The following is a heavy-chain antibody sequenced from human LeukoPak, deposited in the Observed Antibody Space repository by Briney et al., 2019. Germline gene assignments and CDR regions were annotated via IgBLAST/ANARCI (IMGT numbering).Heavy chain of an antibody. CDR2: ISSSTSYV. V-gene: IGHV3-21*01. CDR3: ARDRGSGWHTFDF. Sequence: PGGSLRLSCAASGFTFSSYYMSWVRQAPGKGLEWVSSISSSTSYVFYADSVRGRFTISRDYAKNSLFLQMNSLRAEDTAVYYCARDRGSGWHTFDFWGQGTLVTVSS. D-gene: IGHD6-19*01. J-gene: IGHJ4*02. CDR1: GFTFSSYY.